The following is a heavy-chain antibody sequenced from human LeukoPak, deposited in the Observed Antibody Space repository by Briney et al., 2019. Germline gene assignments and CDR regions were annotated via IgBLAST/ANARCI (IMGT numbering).Heavy chain of an antibody. CDR3: ARGDWWVGAAQYCDF. CDR1: GFTFSRSV. Sequence: GGSLRLSCAASGFTFSRSVIHWVRQAPGRGLEWVAVILHDGINKYYADSVQGRLTVSRDNSKNMTYLQMDSLRAEDAAVYFCARGDWWVGAAQYCDFWGRGTLVTVSS. D-gene: IGHD2-8*02. J-gene: IGHJ4*02. CDR2: ILHDGINK. V-gene: IGHV3-30*03.